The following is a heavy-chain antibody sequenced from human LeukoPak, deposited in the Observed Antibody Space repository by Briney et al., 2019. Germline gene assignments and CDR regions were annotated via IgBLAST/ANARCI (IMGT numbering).Heavy chain of an antibody. V-gene: IGHV3-30*03. CDR3: ARGGNWGYFDY. CDR1: GFTFSDYY. D-gene: IGHD7-27*01. Sequence: GGSLRLSCAASGFTFSDYYMSWIRQAPGKGLECVAVISYDGNNKYYADSVNGRFTISRDNSKNTLFLQMNSLRTEDTAIYHCARGGNWGYFDYWGQGTLVTVSS. J-gene: IGHJ4*02. CDR2: ISYDGNNK.